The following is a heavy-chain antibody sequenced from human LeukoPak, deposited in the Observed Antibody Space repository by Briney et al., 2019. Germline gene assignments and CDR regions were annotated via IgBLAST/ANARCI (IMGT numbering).Heavy chain of an antibody. Sequence: GGSLRLSCAASGFTFSSYAMSWVRQAPGQGLEWVSTISGGGGTPYYADSVKGRFTISRDNSKNTLFLQMNSLRVEDTAVYYCAKSGLNRFDYWGQGALVTVSS. CDR3: AKSGLNRFDY. CDR2: ISGGGGTP. CDR1: GFTFSSYA. J-gene: IGHJ4*02. D-gene: IGHD2-15*01. V-gene: IGHV3-23*01.